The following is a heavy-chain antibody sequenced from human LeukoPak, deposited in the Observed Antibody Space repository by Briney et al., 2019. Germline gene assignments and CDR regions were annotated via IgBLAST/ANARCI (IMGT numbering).Heavy chain of an antibody. D-gene: IGHD7-27*01. CDR2: IFYSGST. J-gene: IGHJ4*02. V-gene: IGHV4-39*07. CDR1: SGSISTSNYY. CDR3: ASNTGTVFDY. Sequence: SETLSLTCTVSSGSISTSNYYWGWVRQPPGKALEWIGNIFYSGSTYYSPSLKSRVTISIDTSKNQFSLNLTSVTAADTAVYYCASNTGTVFDYWGQGALVTVSS.